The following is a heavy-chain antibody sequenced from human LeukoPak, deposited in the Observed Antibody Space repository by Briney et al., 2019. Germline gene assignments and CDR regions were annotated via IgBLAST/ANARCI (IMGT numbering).Heavy chain of an antibody. CDR1: GFTFSSYW. CDR3: ARVGYGGRQIDY. D-gene: IGHD4-23*01. J-gene: IGHJ4*02. V-gene: IGHV3-74*01. Sequence: GGSLRLSCAASGFTFSSYWMHWVRQVPGKGLVWVLRINSDGRSTTYADSVKGRFTISRDNAKNTLYLQMNSLRAEDTAVYYCARVGYGGRQIDYWGQGTLVTVSS. CDR2: INSDGRST.